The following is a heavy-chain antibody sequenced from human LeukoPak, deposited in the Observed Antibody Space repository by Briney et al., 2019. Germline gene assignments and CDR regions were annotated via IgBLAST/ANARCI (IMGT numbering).Heavy chain of an antibody. V-gene: IGHV1-24*01. J-gene: IGHJ4*02. Sequence: ASVKVSCKVSGYTLTELSMHWVRQAPGKGLEWMGGFDPEDGETIYAQKFQGRVTMTEDTSTDTAYMELSSLRSEDTAVYYCATAYCGGDCYPNLFDYWGQGTLVTVSS. CDR3: ATAYCGGDCYPNLFDY. D-gene: IGHD2-21*01. CDR2: FDPEDGET. CDR1: GYTLTELS.